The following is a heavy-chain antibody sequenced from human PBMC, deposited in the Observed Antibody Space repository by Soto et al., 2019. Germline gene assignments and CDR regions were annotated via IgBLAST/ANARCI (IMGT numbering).Heavy chain of an antibody. D-gene: IGHD2-15*01. CDR1: GYTFTSYG. V-gene: IGHV1-2*02. CDR2: INPNSGGT. J-gene: IGHJ4*02. Sequence: ASVKVSCKASGYTFTSYGISWVRQAPGQGLEWMGWINPNSGGTNYAQKFQGRVTMTRDTSISTAYMELRSLRSDDTAVYYCAQVQGPELYYFDYWGQGTLVTVSS. CDR3: AQVQGPELYYFDY.